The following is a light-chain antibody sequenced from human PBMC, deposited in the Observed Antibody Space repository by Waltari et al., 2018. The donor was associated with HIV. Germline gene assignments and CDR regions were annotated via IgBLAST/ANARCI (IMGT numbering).Light chain of an antibody. J-gene: IGKJ1*01. Sequence: DIVLTQSPATLSLSPGVRATLSCGASQSVTRNYLAWYQQKRGLAPRLLIYDAASRATGIPDRFSGSGSGTDFTLTITRLEPEDFAVYYCQQYATSPTFGQGTKVEIK. CDR3: QQYATSPT. V-gene: IGKV3D-20*01. CDR2: DAA. CDR1: QSVTRNY.